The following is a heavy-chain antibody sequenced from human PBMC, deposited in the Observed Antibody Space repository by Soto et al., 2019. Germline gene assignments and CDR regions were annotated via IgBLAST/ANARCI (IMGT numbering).Heavy chain of an antibody. CDR2: INGNNGNT. CDR1: GYSLTCYA. J-gene: IGHJ4*02. V-gene: IGHV1-3*01. CDR3: ARGREIFGAVTPFEY. Sequence: PSVKVSCRASGYSLTCYAMHWVRRANDQGLEWMGWINGNNGNTKYSPQFYGRVTFTRDTSANTGYMELRGLKPEDTAVYYCARGREIFGAVTPFEYWGQGTPVPVSS. D-gene: IGHD3-3*01.